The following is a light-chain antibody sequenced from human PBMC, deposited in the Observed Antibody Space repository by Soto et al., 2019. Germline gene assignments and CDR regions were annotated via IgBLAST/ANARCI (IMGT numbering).Light chain of an antibody. J-gene: IGKJ1*01. CDR3: QQYNNWPRT. CDR2: GAS. CDR1: QSVSSN. Sequence: EIVMTQSPATLSVSPEERATLSCRASQSVSSNLAWYQQKPGQAPRLLIYGASTRATGIPARFSGSGSGTEFTLTISSLQSEDFAVYYCQQYNNWPRTFGQGTKVEI. V-gene: IGKV3-15*01.